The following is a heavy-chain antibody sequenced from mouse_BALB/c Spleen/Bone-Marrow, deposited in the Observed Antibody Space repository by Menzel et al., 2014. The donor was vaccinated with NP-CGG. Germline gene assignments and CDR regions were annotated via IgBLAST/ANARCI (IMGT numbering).Heavy chain of an antibody. J-gene: IGHJ2*01. CDR3: ARDDYDDQYYFNY. Sequence: EVQRVESGGGLVKPGGSLKLSCAASGFTFSSYAMSWVRRTPEKRLEWVASISSGGSTYYPDSVKGRFTISRDNARNILYLQMSSLRSEDTAMYYCARDDYDDQYYFNYWGQGTTLTVSS. D-gene: IGHD2-4*01. V-gene: IGHV5-6-5*01. CDR2: ISSGGST. CDR1: GFTFSSYA.